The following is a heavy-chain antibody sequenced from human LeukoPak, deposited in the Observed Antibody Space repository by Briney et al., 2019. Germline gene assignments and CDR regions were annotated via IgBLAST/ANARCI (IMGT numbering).Heavy chain of an antibody. D-gene: IGHD3-22*01. CDR2: ISTSSRYI. J-gene: IGHJ4*02. CDR3: ARHSSGYYYFDY. V-gene: IGHV3-11*03. CDR1: GFTFSDHY. Sequence: GGSLRLSCAASGFTFSDHYMRWIRQAPGKGLEWVSYISTSSRYIYYADSVKGRFIISRYNAKNSLYLQMNSLRAEDTAVYYCARHSSGYYYFDYWGQGTLVTVSS.